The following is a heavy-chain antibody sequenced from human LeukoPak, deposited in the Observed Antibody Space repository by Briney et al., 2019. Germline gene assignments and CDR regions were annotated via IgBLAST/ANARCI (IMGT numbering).Heavy chain of an antibody. V-gene: IGHV3-74*01. CDR2: INSDGSST. Sequence: GGSLRLSCEASGFTFSNYRMNWVRQAPGKGLVWVSRINSDGSSTSYADSVKGRFTISRDNAKNTLYLQMNSLRAEDTAVYYCARVWELAYDFDYWGQGTLVTVSS. CDR1: GFTFSNYR. D-gene: IGHD1-26*01. CDR3: ARVWELAYDFDY. J-gene: IGHJ4*02.